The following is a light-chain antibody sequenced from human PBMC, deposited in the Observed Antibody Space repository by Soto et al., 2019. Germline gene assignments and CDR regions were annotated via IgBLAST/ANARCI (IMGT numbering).Light chain of an antibody. CDR1: QSISSY. CDR2: AAS. Sequence: DIQMTQSPSSLSASVGDRVTITCGASQSISSYLNWYQQKPGKAPKLLIYAASSLQSGVPSRFSGSGSGTDFTLTISSLQPEDFATYYCQQSYSTVWTFGQGTKVEIK. V-gene: IGKV1-39*01. CDR3: QQSYSTVWT. J-gene: IGKJ1*01.